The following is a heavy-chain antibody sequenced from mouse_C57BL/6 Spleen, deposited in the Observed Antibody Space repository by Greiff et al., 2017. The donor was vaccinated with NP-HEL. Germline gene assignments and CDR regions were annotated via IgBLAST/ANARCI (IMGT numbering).Heavy chain of an antibody. CDR3: APVYYDYDEGFAY. J-gene: IGHJ3*01. V-gene: IGHV1-22*01. D-gene: IGHD2-4*01. CDR2: INPNNGGT. Sequence: VQLKESGPELVKPGASVKMSCKASGYTFTDYNMHWVKQSHGKSLEWIGYINPNNGGTSYNQKLKGKATLTVNKYSSTAYIELRSLTSEDSAVYYCAPVYYDYDEGFAYWGQGTLVTVSA. CDR1: GYTFTDYN.